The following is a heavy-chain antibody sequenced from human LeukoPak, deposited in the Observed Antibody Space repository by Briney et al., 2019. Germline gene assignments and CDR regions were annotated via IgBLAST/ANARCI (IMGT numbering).Heavy chain of an antibody. CDR1: GCTFTSYD. CDR2: MNPNSGNT. V-gene: IGHV1-8*01. D-gene: IGHD2-15*01. CDR3: AREAGGCSGGSCYRVNAFDI. Sequence: ASVKVSCKASGCTFTSYDINWVRQATGQGLEWMGWMNPNSGNTGYAQKFQGRVTMTRNTSISTAYMELSSLRSEDTAVYYCAREAGGCSGGSCYRVNAFDIWGQGTMVTVSS. J-gene: IGHJ3*02.